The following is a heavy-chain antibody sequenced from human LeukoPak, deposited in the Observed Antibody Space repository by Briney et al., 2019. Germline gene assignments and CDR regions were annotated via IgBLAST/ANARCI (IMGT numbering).Heavy chain of an antibody. Sequence: SGGSLRLSCAASGFTFSSYWMSWVRQPPGKGLEWIGEINHSGSTNYNPSLKSRVTISVDTSKNQFSLKLSSVTAADTAEYYCARAGPYCSSTSCYPSWFDPWGQGTLVTVSS. D-gene: IGHD2-2*01. CDR1: GFTFSSYW. CDR3: ARAGPYCSSTSCYPSWFDP. V-gene: IGHV4-34*01. CDR2: INHSGST. J-gene: IGHJ5*02.